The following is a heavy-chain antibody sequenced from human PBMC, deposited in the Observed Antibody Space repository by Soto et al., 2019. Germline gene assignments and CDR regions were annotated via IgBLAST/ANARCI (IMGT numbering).Heavy chain of an antibody. CDR3: ARSSHIVVVTGIQPFDP. J-gene: IGHJ5*02. Sequence: ASVKVSCKASGYTFTTYAMHWVRQAPGQRLEWMGWINAGNGNTKYSQKFQGRVTITRDTSASTAYMELSSLRSEDTAVYYCARSSHIVVVTGIQPFDPWGQGTMVTVSS. V-gene: IGHV1-3*01. CDR1: GYTFTTYA. D-gene: IGHD2-21*02. CDR2: INAGNGNT.